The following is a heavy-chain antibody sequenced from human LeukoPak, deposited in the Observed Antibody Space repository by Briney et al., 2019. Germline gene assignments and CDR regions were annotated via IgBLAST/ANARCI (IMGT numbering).Heavy chain of an antibody. CDR3: SRQGVDY. CDR2: ISSTSTYI. CDR1: GFTFSSYS. Sequence: GGSLRLSCAASGFTFSSYSMNWVRQAPGTGLEWVSSISSTSTYITYADSVKGRFTISRDNANNSMYLQMNSLKAEDTALYYCSRQGVDYWGQGTLVTVSS. V-gene: IGHV3-21*01. J-gene: IGHJ4*02.